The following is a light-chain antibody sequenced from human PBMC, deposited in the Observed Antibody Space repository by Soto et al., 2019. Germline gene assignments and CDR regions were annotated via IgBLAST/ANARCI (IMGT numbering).Light chain of an antibody. Sequence: IVLTQSPGTLSLSPGERATLSCRASQSVSSSYLAWYQQKPGQAPRLLIYDASNRATGIPARFSGSGSGTDLTLTINRLEPEDFAVYYCQQYGSSITFGQGTRLEIK. V-gene: IGKV3-20*01. CDR2: DAS. J-gene: IGKJ5*01. CDR3: QQYGSSIT. CDR1: QSVSSSY.